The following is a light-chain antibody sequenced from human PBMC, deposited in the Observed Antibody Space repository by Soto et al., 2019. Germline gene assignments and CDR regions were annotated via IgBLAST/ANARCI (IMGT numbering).Light chain of an antibody. Sequence: QSVLTQPASVSGSPGQSITISCTGTSSDIGYYTSVSWYQQHPGKAPKLIIYEVSYRPSGVSNRFSGSKSGNTASLTISGLQSEDEADYYCGSFTSTTNVDVFGGGTKLTVL. CDR1: SSDIGYYTS. J-gene: IGLJ3*02. V-gene: IGLV2-14*01. CDR3: GSFTSTTNVDV. CDR2: EVS.